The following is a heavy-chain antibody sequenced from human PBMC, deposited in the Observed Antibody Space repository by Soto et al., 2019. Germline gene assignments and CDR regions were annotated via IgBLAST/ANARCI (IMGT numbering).Heavy chain of an antibody. D-gene: IGHD2-21*01. Sequence: ASVKVSCRASGGTFSSYTISWVRQAPGQGLEWMGRIIPILGIANYAQKFQGRVTITADKSTSTAYMELSSLRSEDTAVYYCARYCDGATCYDYWGQGSLVTVSS. V-gene: IGHV1-69*02. J-gene: IGHJ4*02. CDR3: ARYCDGATCYDY. CDR2: IIPILGIA. CDR1: GGTFSSYT.